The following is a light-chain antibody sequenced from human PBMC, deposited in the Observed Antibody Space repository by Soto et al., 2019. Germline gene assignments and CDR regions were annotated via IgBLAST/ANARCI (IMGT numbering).Light chain of an antibody. CDR1: QSISSY. J-gene: IGKJ1*01. CDR3: QQSYSIPWT. V-gene: IGKV1-39*01. CDR2: AAS. Sequence: DIQMTQSPSSLSASVGDRVTITCRASQSISSYLNWYQQKPGKAPKVLIYAASSLQSGVPSRFSGSGSGTDFTLTISSLQPEDSATYYCQQSYSIPWTFGQGTTMEIK.